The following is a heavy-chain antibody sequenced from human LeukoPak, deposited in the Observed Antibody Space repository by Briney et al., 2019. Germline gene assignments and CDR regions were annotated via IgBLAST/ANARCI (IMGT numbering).Heavy chain of an antibody. CDR2: IYYSGST. D-gene: IGHD6-19*01. V-gene: IGHV4-39*07. J-gene: IGHJ5*02. CDR1: GGAISSSSYY. Sequence: SETLSLTCTVSGGAISSSSYYCGWSRQPPGKGLEWIGSIYYSGSTYYNPSLKSRVTVSVDTSKNQFSLKLSSVTAADTAVYYCARVAVAGTENWFDPWGQGTLVTVSS. CDR3: ARVAVAGTENWFDP.